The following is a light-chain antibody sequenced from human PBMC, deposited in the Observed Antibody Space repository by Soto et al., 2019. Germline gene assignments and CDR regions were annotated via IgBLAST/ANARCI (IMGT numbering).Light chain of an antibody. Sequence: QSALTQPASVSGSPGQSITISCTGTSSDVGGYNYVSWYQQHPGVAPKLIIYEVSNRPSGVSIRFSGSKSGNTASLTISGLQADDEAGYYCSSSTGSRTRVFVGGTKLTVL. CDR1: SSDVGGYNY. CDR3: SSSTGSRTRV. V-gene: IGLV2-14*01. CDR2: EVS. J-gene: IGLJ3*02.